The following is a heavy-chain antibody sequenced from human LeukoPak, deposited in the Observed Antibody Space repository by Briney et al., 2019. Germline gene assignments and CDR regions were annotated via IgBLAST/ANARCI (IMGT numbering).Heavy chain of an antibody. V-gene: IGHV3-23*01. Sequence: GGSLRLSCAASGFTFDSYAMSWVRQAPGKGLEWVSGISGGGVSTDYADSVKGRFTISRDNFENTLYLQMNSLRAEDTAVYYCAKVGYCSSISCYIGDWGQGTLVTVSS. D-gene: IGHD2-2*02. CDR2: ISGGGVST. CDR3: AKVGYCSSISCYIGD. CDR1: GFTFDSYA. J-gene: IGHJ4*02.